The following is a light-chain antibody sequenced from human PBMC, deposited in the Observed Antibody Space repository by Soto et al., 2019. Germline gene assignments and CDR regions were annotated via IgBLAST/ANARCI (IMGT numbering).Light chain of an antibody. J-gene: IGKJ1*01. CDR2: GAS. CDR3: QQYGRSPPT. CDR1: QSVSSSY. V-gene: IGKV3-20*01. Sequence: EIVLTQSPGTLSLSPGERATLSCRASQSVSSSYLAWYQQKPGQAPRLLIYGASSRATGIPDRFSGSGSGTDFTLTISRLEPDDFAVYYCQQYGRSPPTFGQGTKVEIK.